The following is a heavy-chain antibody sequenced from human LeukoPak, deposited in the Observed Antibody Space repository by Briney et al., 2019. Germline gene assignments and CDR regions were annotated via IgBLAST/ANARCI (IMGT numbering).Heavy chain of an antibody. V-gene: IGHV1-69*06. CDR2: IIPIFGTA. J-gene: IGHJ4*02. CDR3: ATLGYNQKPEFDY. D-gene: IGHD5-24*01. Sequence: SVKVSCKASGGTFSSYAISWVRQAPGQGLEWMGGIIPIFGTANYAQKFQGRVTMTEDTSTDTAYMELSSLRSEDTAVYYCATLGYNQKPEFDYWGQGTLVTVSS. CDR1: GGTFSSYA.